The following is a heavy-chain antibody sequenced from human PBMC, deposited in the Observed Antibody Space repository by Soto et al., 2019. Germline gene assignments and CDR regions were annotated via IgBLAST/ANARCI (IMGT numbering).Heavy chain of an antibody. Sequence: ASVKVSCKVSGYTLTELSMHWVRQAPGKGLEWMGGFDPEDGETIYAQKFQGRVTMTEDTSTDTAYMELSSLRSEDTAVHYCATANSYDSSGYSIDYWGQGTLVTVSS. CDR2: FDPEDGET. J-gene: IGHJ4*02. V-gene: IGHV1-24*01. CDR3: ATANSYDSSGYSIDY. CDR1: GYTLTELS. D-gene: IGHD3-22*01.